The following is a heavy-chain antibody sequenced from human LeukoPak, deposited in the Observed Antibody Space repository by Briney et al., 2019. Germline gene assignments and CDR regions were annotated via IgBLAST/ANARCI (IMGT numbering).Heavy chain of an antibody. CDR3: AREGRPRIAAAAPGWFDP. Sequence: ASVKVSCKASGYTFTTYYIHWVRQAPGQGLEWMGIINPSGGSTSYAQRFQGRITMTRDTSTSTVYMELSSLRSEDTAVYYCAREGRPRIAAAAPGWFDPWGQGTLVTVSS. V-gene: IGHV1-46*01. CDR1: GYTFTTYY. CDR2: INPSGGST. D-gene: IGHD6-13*01. J-gene: IGHJ5*02.